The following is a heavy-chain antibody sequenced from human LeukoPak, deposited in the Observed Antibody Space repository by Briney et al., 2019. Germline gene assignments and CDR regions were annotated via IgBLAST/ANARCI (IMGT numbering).Heavy chain of an antibody. Sequence: ASVKVSCKASGYTFTSYGISWVRQAPGQGLEWMGWISAYNGNTNYAQKLQGRVTMTTDTSTSTAYMELRSLRSDDTAVYYCARDLQGLDSSGYYSVYYYYMDVWGKGTTVTVSS. V-gene: IGHV1-18*01. J-gene: IGHJ6*03. CDR1: GYTFTSYG. CDR3: ARDLQGLDSSGYYSVYYYYMDV. CDR2: ISAYNGNT. D-gene: IGHD3-22*01.